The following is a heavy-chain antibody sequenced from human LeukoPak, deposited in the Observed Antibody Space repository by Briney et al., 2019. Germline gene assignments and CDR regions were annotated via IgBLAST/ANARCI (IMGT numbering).Heavy chain of an antibody. CDR3: AREGDRDGYNFEPYFDY. Sequence: SVKVSCKASGGTFSSYAISWVRQAPGQGLEWMGGIIPIFGTANYAQKFQGRVTITADESTSTAYMELSSLRSEDTAVYYCAREGDRDGYNFEPYFDYWGQGTLVTASS. D-gene: IGHD5-24*01. CDR1: GGTFSSYA. CDR2: IIPIFGTA. V-gene: IGHV1-69*01. J-gene: IGHJ4*02.